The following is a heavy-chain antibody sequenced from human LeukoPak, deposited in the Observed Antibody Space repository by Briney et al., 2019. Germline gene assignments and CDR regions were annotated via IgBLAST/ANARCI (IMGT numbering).Heavy chain of an antibody. D-gene: IGHD6-13*01. J-gene: IGHJ4*02. V-gene: IGHV3-23*01. CDR1: GLTFNNYA. Sequence: GGSLRLSCAVSGLTFNNYAMSWVRQAPGKGLEWVSGISGRGASKYYADSVKGRFTISRDNAKNSLYLQMNSLRAEDTALYYCAKDLGYSSSWYYFDYWGQGTLATVSS. CDR2: ISGRGASK. CDR3: AKDLGYSSSWYYFDY.